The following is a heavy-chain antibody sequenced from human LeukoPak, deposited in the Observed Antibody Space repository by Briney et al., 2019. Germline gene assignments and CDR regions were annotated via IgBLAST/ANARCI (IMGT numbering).Heavy chain of an antibody. V-gene: IGHV3-21*01. D-gene: IGHD3-16*02. CDR3: ARVRELPYYYFAY. Sequence: GGSLRLSCAASGFTFSSYSMNWVRQAPGKGLEWVSSISSGSSYIYYADSVKGRFTISRDSAKNSLSLQMNSLRAEDTAVYYWARVRELPYYYFAYWGQETLVTVSS. J-gene: IGHJ4*02. CDR2: ISSGSSYI. CDR1: GFTFSSYS.